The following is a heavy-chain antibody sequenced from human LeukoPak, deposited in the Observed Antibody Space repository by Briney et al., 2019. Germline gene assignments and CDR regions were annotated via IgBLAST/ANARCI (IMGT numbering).Heavy chain of an antibody. CDR2: ISSSGGST. CDR3: AKDRQYSYGYPVYFEY. D-gene: IGHD5-18*01. V-gene: IGHV3-23*01. Sequence: GGSLRLSCAASGFTFNNYAMSWVRQAPGKGLEWVSAISSSGGSTLYADSVKGRFTISRDNSKNTLYRQMNSLRAEDTAVYYCAKDRQYSYGYPVYFEYWGQGTLVTVSS. CDR1: GFTFNNYA. J-gene: IGHJ4*02.